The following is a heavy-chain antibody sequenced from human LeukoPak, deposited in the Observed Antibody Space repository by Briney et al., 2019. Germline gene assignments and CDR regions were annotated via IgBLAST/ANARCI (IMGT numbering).Heavy chain of an antibody. V-gene: IGHV4-34*01. CDR2: INHSGST. Sequence: SETLSLTCAVNGGFFSNYYWSWIRQPPGKGLDWIGEINHSGSTNYNPSLKSRVTISVDTSKNQFSLRLSSVTAADTAVYYCARGVTDIVVVPRATKRTRFFDFWGQGIQVSVSS. CDR1: GGFFSNYY. J-gene: IGHJ4*02. CDR3: ARGVTDIVVVPRATKRTRFFDF. D-gene: IGHD2-2*01.